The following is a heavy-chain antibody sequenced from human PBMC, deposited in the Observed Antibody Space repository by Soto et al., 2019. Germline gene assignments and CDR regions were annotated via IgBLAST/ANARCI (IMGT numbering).Heavy chain of an antibody. CDR2: IYPADSDT. CDR1: GYSFVSYW. Sequence: PGESLKISCKGSGYSFVSYWIAWVRQKPGKGLEWMGTIYPADSDTRYSPSFQGQVTISVDLSIRTAYLQWSSLRASDTAMYFCARLEGLATISYYFDFWGQGAQVTVSS. J-gene: IGHJ4*02. V-gene: IGHV5-51*01. CDR3: ARLEGLATISYYFDF. D-gene: IGHD3-9*01.